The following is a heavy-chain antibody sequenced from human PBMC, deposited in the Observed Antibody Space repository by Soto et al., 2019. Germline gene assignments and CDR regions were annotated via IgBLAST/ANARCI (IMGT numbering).Heavy chain of an antibody. J-gene: IGHJ6*03. CDR3: AGLRGYYWYMDV. Sequence: QVQLQQWGAGLLKPSETLSLTCGVSGESFSDSYWTWIRQPPGKGLEWIGEINHSGNTKYNPSLKIRVTISVDTSNHEFSLRLSSLTAADTAVYYCAGLRGYYWYMDVWGRGTTVIVSS. CDR1: GESFSDSY. CDR2: INHSGNT. V-gene: IGHV4-34*01.